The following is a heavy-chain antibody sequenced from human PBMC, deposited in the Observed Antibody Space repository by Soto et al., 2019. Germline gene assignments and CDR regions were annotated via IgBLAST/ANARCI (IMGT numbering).Heavy chain of an antibody. Sequence: DVQLLESGGGLVQPGGSLRLSCAASGFSFSSYAMVWVRQAPGKGLEWVSVISARGGSSYFADSVKGRFTISRDNSKNVLSLEMNSLRAEDTGIYFCAKGSIEYSASVDNWGQGTLVLVSS. CDR2: ISARGGSS. D-gene: IGHD4-4*01. V-gene: IGHV3-23*01. CDR1: GFSFSSYA. J-gene: IGHJ4*02. CDR3: AKGSIEYSASVDN.